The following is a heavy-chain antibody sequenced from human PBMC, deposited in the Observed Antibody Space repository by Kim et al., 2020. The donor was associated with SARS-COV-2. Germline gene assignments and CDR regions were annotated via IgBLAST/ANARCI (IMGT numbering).Heavy chain of an antibody. V-gene: IGHV1-69*04. D-gene: IGHD3-22*01. CDR3: ARDFDSSGSPPDY. J-gene: IGHJ4*02. Sequence: YAQKFQGRVTITADKSTSTAYMELSSLRSEDTAVYYCARDFDSSGSPPDYWGQGTLVTVSS.